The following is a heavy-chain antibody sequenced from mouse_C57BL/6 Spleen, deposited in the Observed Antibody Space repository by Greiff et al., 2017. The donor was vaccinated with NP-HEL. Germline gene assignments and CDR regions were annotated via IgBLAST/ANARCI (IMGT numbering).Heavy chain of an antibody. V-gene: IGHV1-82*01. CDR3: ARDGNSPYAMDY. J-gene: IGHJ4*01. Sequence: QVQLQQSGPELVKPGASVKISCKASGYAFSSSWMNWVKQRPGKGLEWIGRIYPGDGDTNYNGKFKGKATLTADKSSSTAYMQLSSRTSEDSAVYFCARDGNSPYAMDYWGQGTSVTVSS. D-gene: IGHD2-1*01. CDR1: GYAFSSSW. CDR2: IYPGDGDT.